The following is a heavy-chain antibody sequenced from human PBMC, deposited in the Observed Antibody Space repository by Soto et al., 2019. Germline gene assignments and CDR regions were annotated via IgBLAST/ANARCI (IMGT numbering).Heavy chain of an antibody. CDR2: ISGSGGST. D-gene: IGHD1-26*01. CDR3: AKDPSGSYSARYGY. Sequence: GGSLRLSCAASGVTFSSYAMSWVRQAPGKGLEWVSAISGSGGSTYYADSVKGRFTIPRDNSKNTLYLQMNSLRAEDTAVYYCAKDPSGSYSARYGYWGQGTLVTVSS. V-gene: IGHV3-23*01. J-gene: IGHJ4*02. CDR1: GVTFSSYA.